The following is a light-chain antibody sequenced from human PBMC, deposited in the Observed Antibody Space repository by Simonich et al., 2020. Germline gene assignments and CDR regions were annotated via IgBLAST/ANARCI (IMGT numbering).Light chain of an antibody. V-gene: IGKV4-1*01. CDR1: QSVLSSYNNKND. Sequence: DIVMTQSPDSLAVCLGERATINCKSSQSVLSSYNNKNDLALYQQKPGQPPKLLIYWATTRESGVPDRFSGSGSGTDFTLTISSRQAEDVAVYYCQQYYSTPYTFGQGTKLEIK. J-gene: IGKJ2*01. CDR3: QQYYSTPYT. CDR2: WAT.